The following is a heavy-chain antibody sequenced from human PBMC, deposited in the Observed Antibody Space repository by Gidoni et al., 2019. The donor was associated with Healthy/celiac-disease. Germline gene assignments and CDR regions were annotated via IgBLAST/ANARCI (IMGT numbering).Heavy chain of an antibody. CDR3: ARVYDTKLVMDV. D-gene: IGHD3-9*01. CDR1: GFTFSSYG. V-gene: IGHV3-33*01. CDR2: IWYDGSNK. J-gene: IGHJ6*02. Sequence: QVQLVESGGGVVQPGRSLRLSCAASGFTFSSYGMHWVRQAPGKGLEWVAVIWYDGSNKYYADSVKGRFTISRDNSKNTLYLQMNSLRAEDTAVYYCARVYDTKLVMDVWGQGTTVTVSS.